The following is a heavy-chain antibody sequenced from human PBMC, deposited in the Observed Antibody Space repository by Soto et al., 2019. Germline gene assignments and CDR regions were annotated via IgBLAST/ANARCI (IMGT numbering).Heavy chain of an antibody. D-gene: IGHD3-10*01. CDR3: AQTRSYYYGSGSYYRDYYGLDV. CDR1: GFSLSTSGVG. V-gene: IGHV2-5*02. CDR2: IYWDDDK. J-gene: IGHJ6*02. Sequence: QITLKESGPTLVKPTQTLTLTCTFSGFSLSTSGVGVGWIRQPPGKAPEWLALIYWDDDKRYSPSLKSRLTITKDTSKNQVVLTMTNMDPVDTATYYCAQTRSYYYGSGSYYRDYYGLDVWGQGTTVTVSS.